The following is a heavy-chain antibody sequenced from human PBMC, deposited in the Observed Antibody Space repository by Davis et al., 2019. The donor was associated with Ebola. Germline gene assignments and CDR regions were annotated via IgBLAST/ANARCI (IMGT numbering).Heavy chain of an antibody. CDR2: IYPGDSDT. D-gene: IGHD1-26*01. CDR1: GYSFTSYW. CDR3: ARREWELLLVDDAFDI. J-gene: IGHJ3*02. Sequence: GGSLRLSCKGSGYSFTSYWIGWVRQMPGKGLEWMGIIYPGDSDTRYSPSFQGQVTISADKSISTAYLQWSSLKASDTAMYYCARREWELLLVDDAFDIWGQGTMVTVSS. V-gene: IGHV5-51*01.